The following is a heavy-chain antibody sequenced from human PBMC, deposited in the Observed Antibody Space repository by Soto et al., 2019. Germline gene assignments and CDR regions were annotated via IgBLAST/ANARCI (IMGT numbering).Heavy chain of an antibody. Sequence: QVQLQESGPGLVKPSGTLSLTCAVSGGSIISSNWWNWVRQPPGKGLEWIGEIYHSGSTNYNPSLKSRVTISVDKSKNQFSLKLSSVTAADTAVYYCARLPSSGTYYKVNYYYGMDVWGQGTTVTVSS. CDR2: IYHSGST. V-gene: IGHV4-4*02. CDR1: GGSIISSNW. D-gene: IGHD3-10*01. CDR3: ARLPSSGTYYKVNYYYGMDV. J-gene: IGHJ6*02.